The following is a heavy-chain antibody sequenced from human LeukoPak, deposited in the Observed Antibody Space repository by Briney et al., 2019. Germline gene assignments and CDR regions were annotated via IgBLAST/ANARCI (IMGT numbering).Heavy chain of an antibody. V-gene: IGHV5-51*01. CDR2: IYPSDSNT. D-gene: IGHD3-16*02. CDR3: ARRGYDYVWGSYRLDAFDI. CDR1: GYSFTNYW. J-gene: IGHJ3*02. Sequence: GESLKISCKGSGYSFTNYWIGWVRQMPGKGLEWMGSIYPSDSNTRYSPSFRGQVTISADKSISTAYLQWSSLKASDTAMYYCARRGYDYVWGSYRLDAFDIWGQGTMVTVSS.